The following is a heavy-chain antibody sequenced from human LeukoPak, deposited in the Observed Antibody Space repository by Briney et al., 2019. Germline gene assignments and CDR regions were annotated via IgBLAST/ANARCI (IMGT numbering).Heavy chain of an antibody. CDR1: GGSISSHY. V-gene: IGHV4-59*11. J-gene: IGHJ4*02. D-gene: IGHD5-18*01. CDR3: ARETVGYSYGSVIDY. CDR2: IYYSGIS. Sequence: SEALSLTCTGSGGSISSHYCSWIRQPPGKGLELVGYIYYSGISTYTPSLQSRVTISADTSKSTSYLQLSSVTAADTAVYYCARETVGYSYGSVIDYWGQGTLVTVSS.